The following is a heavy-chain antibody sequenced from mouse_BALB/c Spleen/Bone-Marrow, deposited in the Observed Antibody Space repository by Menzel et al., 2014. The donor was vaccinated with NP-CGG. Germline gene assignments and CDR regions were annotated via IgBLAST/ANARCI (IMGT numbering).Heavy chain of an antibody. Sequence: EVQLVESGGGLVQPKGSLKLSCAASGFTFNTYAMNWVRQAPGKGLEWVARIRSKSNNYATYHADSVKDRFSISRDDSQSMLYLQMNNLKTEDTAMYYCVRHGHGNYGAMDYWGQGTSVTVSS. CDR1: GFTFNTYA. CDR2: IRSKSNNYAT. J-gene: IGHJ4*01. V-gene: IGHV10-1*02. D-gene: IGHD2-1*01. CDR3: VRHGHGNYGAMDY.